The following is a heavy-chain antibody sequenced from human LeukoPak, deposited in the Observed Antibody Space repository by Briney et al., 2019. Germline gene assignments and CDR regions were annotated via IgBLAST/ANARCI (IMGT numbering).Heavy chain of an antibody. Sequence: ASVKVSCKASGYTFTSYCISWVRQAPGQGLEWMGWVSAYNGNTKYAQKFQGRVTMTTETSTSTAYMELRSLRSDDTAVYYCATTSGDCSSTSCSYYYMDVWGKGTTVTISS. D-gene: IGHD2-2*01. CDR3: ATTSGDCSSTSCSYYYMDV. J-gene: IGHJ6*03. CDR2: VSAYNGNT. V-gene: IGHV1-18*01. CDR1: GYTFTSYC.